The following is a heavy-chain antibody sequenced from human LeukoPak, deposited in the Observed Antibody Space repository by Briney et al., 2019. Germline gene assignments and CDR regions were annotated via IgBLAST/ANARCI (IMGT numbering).Heavy chain of an antibody. J-gene: IGHJ4*02. V-gene: IGHV3-64*02. CDR1: GFIFSSHA. Sequence: GGSLRLSCAASGFIFSSHAMHWVRQAPGKGLEYVSSTNTDGNCIYYVESVRGRFTISRDNSKNTLHLQMGSLRPDDMGVYYCARGGTYSSSSLNSWGQGTLVTVSS. D-gene: IGHD6-6*01. CDR3: ARGGTYSSSSLNS. CDR2: TNTDGNCI.